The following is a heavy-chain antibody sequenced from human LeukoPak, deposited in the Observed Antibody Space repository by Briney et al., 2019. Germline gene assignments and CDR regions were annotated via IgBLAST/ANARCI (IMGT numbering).Heavy chain of an antibody. CDR3: AREALPGIAAAGLTTPMFDY. CDR1: GGSISSGGYY. J-gene: IGHJ4*01. CDR2: ICYSGST. V-gene: IGHV4-31*03. D-gene: IGHD6-13*01. Sequence: PSETLSLTCTVSGGSISSGGYYWSWIRQHPGKGLEWIGYICYSGSTYYNPSLKSRVTISVDTSKNQFSLKLSSVTAADTAVYYCAREALPGIAAAGLTTPMFDYWGQGTLVTVSS.